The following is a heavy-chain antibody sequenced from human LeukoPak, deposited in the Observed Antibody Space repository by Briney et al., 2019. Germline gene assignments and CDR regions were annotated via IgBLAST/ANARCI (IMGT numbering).Heavy chain of an antibody. CDR3: ARAHTPLRSDYYYYLDV. Sequence: SETLSLTCTVSGGSFSGHYWTWIRQPAGRGLEFIGRVYITGPTNYNASLLGRVTMSVDTSKSQFSLNLTSVTAADTAVYYCARAHTPLRSDYYYYLDVWGKGTTVAVS. D-gene: IGHD5-18*01. V-gene: IGHV4-4*07. CDR1: GGSFSGHY. J-gene: IGHJ6*03. CDR2: VYITGPT.